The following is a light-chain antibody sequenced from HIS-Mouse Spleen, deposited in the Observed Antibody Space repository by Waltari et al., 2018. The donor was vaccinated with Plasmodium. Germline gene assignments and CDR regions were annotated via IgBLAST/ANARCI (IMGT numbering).Light chain of an antibody. V-gene: IGKV3-11*01. J-gene: IGKJ4*01. Sequence: EIVFTQSPATLSLSPGQRATLSCRASQRVSSYVAWFEQKLGQAPRLLVNDASNRATGIPARFIGSGSGKDFTLTISSLEPEDFAVYYCQQRSNWPLTFGGGTKVEIK. CDR1: QRVSSY. CDR2: DAS. CDR3: QQRSNWPLT.